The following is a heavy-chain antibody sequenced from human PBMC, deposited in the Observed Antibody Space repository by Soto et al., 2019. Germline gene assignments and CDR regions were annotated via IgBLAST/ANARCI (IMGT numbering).Heavy chain of an antibody. CDR1: GFTFNNYA. D-gene: IGHD3-10*01. J-gene: IGHJ4*02. Sequence: EVQLLESGGGLVQPGGSLRLSCAASGFTFNNYAMTWVRQAPGKGLEWVSAISGGGDTTSYADSVKGRFTVSRDGSKNTLYLQMSSLKTEDTAVYYCTRVKLLGFGVDPRTNERASDYWGQGTLVTVSS. V-gene: IGHV3-23*01. CDR3: TRVKLLGFGVDPRTNERASDY. CDR2: ISGGGDTT.